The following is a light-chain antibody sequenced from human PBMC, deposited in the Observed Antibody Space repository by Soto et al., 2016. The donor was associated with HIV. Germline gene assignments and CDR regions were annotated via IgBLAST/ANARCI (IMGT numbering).Light chain of an antibody. CDR2: TAS. Sequence: DIQMTQSPSTLSASVGDRVTITCRASQNINRWLAWYQQKPGKAPKLLIHTASTLESGVPSRFSGTGSGTEFTLTLSSVQPDDVGTYYCQQYNTVPWTFGQGT. V-gene: IGKV1-5*03. CDR1: QNINRW. J-gene: IGKJ1*01. CDR3: QQYNTVPWT.